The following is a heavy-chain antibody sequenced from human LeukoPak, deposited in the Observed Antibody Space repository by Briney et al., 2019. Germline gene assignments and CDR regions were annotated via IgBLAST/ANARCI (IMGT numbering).Heavy chain of an antibody. V-gene: IGHV1-18*04. J-gene: IGHJ4*02. CDR2: ISAYNGNT. CDR3: ARDSRRIAANY. CDR1: GYTFTGYY. D-gene: IGHD6-6*01. Sequence: ASVKVSCKASGYTFTGYYMHWVRQAPGQGLEWMGWISAYNGNTNYAQKLQGRVTMTTDTSTSTAYMELRSLRSDDTAVYYCARDSRRIAANYWGQGTLVTVSS.